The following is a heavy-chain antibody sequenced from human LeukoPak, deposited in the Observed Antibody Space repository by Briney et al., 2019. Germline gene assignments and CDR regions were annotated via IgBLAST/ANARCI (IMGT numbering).Heavy chain of an antibody. J-gene: IGHJ4*02. D-gene: IGHD3-22*01. Sequence: EASVKVSCKASGYTFTSYAMHWVRQAPGQRLEWMGWINAGNGNTRYSQEFRGRVTITRDTSANTAYMELSSLRSEDMAVYYCARDKENYYDSSGNYYFNYWGQGTLVTVSS. CDR1: GYTFTSYA. CDR2: INAGNGNT. CDR3: ARDKENYYDSSGNYYFNY. V-gene: IGHV1-3*03.